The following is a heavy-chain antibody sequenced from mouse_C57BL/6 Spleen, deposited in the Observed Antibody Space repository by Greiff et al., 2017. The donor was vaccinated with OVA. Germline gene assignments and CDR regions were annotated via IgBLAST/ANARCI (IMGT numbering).Heavy chain of an antibody. CDR1: GFSFNTYA. Sequence: EVQLVESGGGLVQPKGSLKLSCAASGFSFNTYAMNWVRQAPGKGLEWVARIRSKSNNYATYYADSVKDRFTISRDDSESMLYLQMNNLKTEDTAMYYCVKGGLGYAMDYWGQGTSVTVSS. J-gene: IGHJ4*01. V-gene: IGHV10-1*01. CDR2: IRSKSNNYAT. D-gene: IGHD3-3*01. CDR3: VKGGLGYAMDY.